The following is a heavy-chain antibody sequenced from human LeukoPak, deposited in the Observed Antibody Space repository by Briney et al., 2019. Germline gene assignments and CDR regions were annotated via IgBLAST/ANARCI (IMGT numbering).Heavy chain of an antibody. CDR2: IYYSGST. V-gene: IGHV4-59*08. CDR3: ARRGGHIAPSSHRWFDP. D-gene: IGHD6-13*01. Sequence: PSETLSLTCTVSGGSISSYYWSWIRQPPGKGLEWIGYIYYSGSTNYNPSLKSRVTISVDTSKNQFSLKLSSVTAADTAVYYCARRGGHIAPSSHRWFDPWGQGTLVTVSS. CDR1: GGSISSYY. J-gene: IGHJ5*02.